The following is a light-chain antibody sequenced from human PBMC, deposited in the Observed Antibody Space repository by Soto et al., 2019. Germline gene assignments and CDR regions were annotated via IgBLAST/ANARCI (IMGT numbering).Light chain of an antibody. J-gene: IGKJ4*01. CDR2: KAS. CDR3: KQYSIFTLT. V-gene: IGKV1-5*03. CDR1: QSISSW. Sequence: DIQMTQSPSTLSPSVGYRVPITCRASQSISSWLAWYQQKPGKAPMLLIYKASSLESGVPSRFSGSGSGKEFTLTISILQPDAFAIYCCKQYSIFTLTFGGGTKVELK.